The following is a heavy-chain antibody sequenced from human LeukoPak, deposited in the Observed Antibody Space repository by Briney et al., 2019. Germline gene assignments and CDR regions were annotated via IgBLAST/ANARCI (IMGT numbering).Heavy chain of an antibody. CDR1: GGSISSYH. J-gene: IGHJ4*02. CDR2: IYTSGST. D-gene: IGHD1-26*01. V-gene: IGHV4-4*07. Sequence: SETLSLTCTVSGGSISSYHWSWIRQPAGKGLEWIGRIYTSGSTNYNPSLKSRVTMSVDTSKNQFSLKLSSVTAADTAVYYCAANIVGATRPLDYWGQGTLVTVSS. CDR3: AANIVGATRPLDY.